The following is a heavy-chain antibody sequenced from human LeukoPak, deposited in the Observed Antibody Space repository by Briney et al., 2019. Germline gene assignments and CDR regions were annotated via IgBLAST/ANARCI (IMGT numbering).Heavy chain of an antibody. J-gene: IGHJ5*02. Sequence: SETLSLTCAVYGGSFSAYYWSWIRQPPGKGLEWIGEINHSGSTNYHPSLKSRVTISIDTSKNQFSLEMSSVTAADTAVYYCARGRGARSSRWYNWFDPWGQGTLVTVSS. CDR1: GGSFSAYY. CDR2: INHSGST. CDR3: ARGRGARSSRWYNWFDP. V-gene: IGHV4-34*01. D-gene: IGHD6-13*01.